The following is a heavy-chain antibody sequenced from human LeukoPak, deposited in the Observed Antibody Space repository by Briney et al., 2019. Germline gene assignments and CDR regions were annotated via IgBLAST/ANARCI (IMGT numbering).Heavy chain of an antibody. CDR1: GFTFSSYG. CDR3: VKDALTTVTTGVAFDI. J-gene: IGHJ3*02. Sequence: HTGGSLRLSCAASGFTFSSYGMHWVRQAPGKGLEWVAVISYDGSNKYYADSVKGRFTISRDNSKNTLYLQMNSLRAEDTAVYYCVKDALTTVTTGVAFDIWGQGTMVTVSS. V-gene: IGHV3-30*18. D-gene: IGHD4-17*01. CDR2: ISYDGSNK.